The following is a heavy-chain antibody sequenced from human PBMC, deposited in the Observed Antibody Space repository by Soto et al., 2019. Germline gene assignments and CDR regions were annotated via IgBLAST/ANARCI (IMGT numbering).Heavy chain of an antibody. V-gene: IGHV1-2*04. CDR2: INPNSGGT. D-gene: IGHD2-15*01. Sequence: ASVKVSCKASGYTFTGYDMHWVRQAPGQGLEWMGWINPNSGGTNYAQKFQGWVTMTRDTSISTAYMELSRLRSDDTAVYYCARDSYCSGGSCYSYYFDYWGQGTLVTVPQ. CDR1: GYTFTGYD. J-gene: IGHJ4*02. CDR3: ARDSYCSGGSCYSYYFDY.